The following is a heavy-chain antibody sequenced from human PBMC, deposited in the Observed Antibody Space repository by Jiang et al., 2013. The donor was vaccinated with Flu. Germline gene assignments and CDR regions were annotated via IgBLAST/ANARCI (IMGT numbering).Heavy chain of an antibody. CDR1: GFTFDDYG. Sequence: VQLLESGGGVVRPGGSLRLSCAASGFTFDDYGMSWVRQGPGKGLEWVSSINWNGDSTGYADSVKGRFTISRDNAKKSLYLQMNSLRAEDTALYYCARIGFRDDHRMIEVVITHFDYWGQGTLVTVSS. J-gene: IGHJ4*02. CDR3: ARIGFRDDHRMIEVVITHFDY. V-gene: IGHV3-20*04. CDR2: INWNGDST. D-gene: IGHD3-22*01.